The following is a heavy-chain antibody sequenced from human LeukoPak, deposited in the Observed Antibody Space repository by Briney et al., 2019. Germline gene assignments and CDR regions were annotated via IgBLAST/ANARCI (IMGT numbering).Heavy chain of an antibody. CDR2: ISAYNGNT. J-gene: IGHJ3*02. V-gene: IGHV1-18*01. D-gene: IGHD5-18*01. CDR1: GYTFTHYD. Sequence: ASVKVSCKASGYTFTHYDISWVRQAPGQGLEWMGWISAYNGNTNYAQKLQGRVTMTTDTSTSTAYMELRSLRSDDTAVYYCARDRRRIQLWQGRAFDIRGQGTMVTVSS. CDR3: ARDRRRIQLWQGRAFDI.